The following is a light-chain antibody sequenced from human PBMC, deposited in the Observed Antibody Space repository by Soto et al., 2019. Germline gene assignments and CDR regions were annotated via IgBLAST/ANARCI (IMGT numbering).Light chain of an antibody. CDR1: SSDVGNYNF. CDR2: QVT. Sequence: QSVLTQPASVSGSPGQSITISCTGTSSDVGNYNFVSWYQHHAGTAPKLIIYQVTNRPSGVSDRFSGSKSGDTASLTISGLQAEDEADYYCTSYTAFSTDILFGGGTKHRP. CDR3: TSYTAFSTDIL. J-gene: IGLJ2*01. V-gene: IGLV2-14*01.